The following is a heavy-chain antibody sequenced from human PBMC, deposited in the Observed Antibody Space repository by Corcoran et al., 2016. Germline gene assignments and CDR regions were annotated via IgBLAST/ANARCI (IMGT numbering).Heavy chain of an antibody. Sequence: QVQLQESGPGLVKPSGTLSLTCAVSGGSISSSNWWSWVRQPPGKGLEWIGEIYHSGSTNYNPSLKSRVTISVDKSKNQFSLKLSSVTAADTAVYYCVRVGYWSGGSCYEIYYFDYWGQGTLVTVSS. CDR2: IYHSGST. D-gene: IGHD2-15*01. J-gene: IGHJ4*02. CDR3: VRVGYWSGGSCYEIYYFDY. V-gene: IGHV4-4*02. CDR1: GGSISSSNW.